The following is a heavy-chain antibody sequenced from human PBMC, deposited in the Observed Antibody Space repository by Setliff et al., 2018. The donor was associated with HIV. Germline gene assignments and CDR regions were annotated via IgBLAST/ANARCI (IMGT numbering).Heavy chain of an antibody. V-gene: IGHV4-30-4*08. D-gene: IGHD4-4*01. CDR3: ARVRRDGNSFDD. Sequence: KPSETLSLTCTVSGGSISSGDYYWSWIRQPPGKGLEWIGYIHYSGSTYYNPSLRSRVTISLDTSKNQFSLKLSSVTAADTAVYFCARVRRDGNSFDDWGQGTLVTVSS. CDR2: IHYSGST. J-gene: IGHJ4*02. CDR1: GGSISSGDYY.